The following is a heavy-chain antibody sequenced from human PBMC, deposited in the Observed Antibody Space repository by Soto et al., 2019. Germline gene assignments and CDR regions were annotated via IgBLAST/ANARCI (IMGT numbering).Heavy chain of an antibody. J-gene: IGHJ4*02. V-gene: IGHV3-33*01. CDR3: ARDNIGDSSCAIDH. CDR2: IWNDGNSK. CDR1: GFTFSNNG. D-gene: IGHD6-19*01. Sequence: QVQLVESGGGVVQPGRSLRLSCAASGFTFSNNGMHWVRQSPGKRLVWVAVIWNDGNSKYYGDSVRGRFTISRDNYKNTLVQQIVSLRAEDTAVYYCARDNIGDSSCAIDHWGQGTLVTDSS.